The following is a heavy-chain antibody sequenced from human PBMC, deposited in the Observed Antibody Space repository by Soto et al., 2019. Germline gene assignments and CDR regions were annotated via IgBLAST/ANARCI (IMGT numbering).Heavy chain of an antibody. V-gene: IGHV3-23*01. J-gene: IGHJ4*02. CDR1: GFTFSSYA. D-gene: IGHD5-12*01. CDR2: ISGSGGST. CDR3: AKARRASGYVIV. Sequence: EVQLLESGGGLVQPGGSLRLSCAASGFTFSSYAMSWVRQAPGKGLELVSAISGSGGSTYYADSVKGRFTISSDNSKNTLYLQRNSLRAEDTAVYYCAKARRASGYVIVWGQGTLVTVS.